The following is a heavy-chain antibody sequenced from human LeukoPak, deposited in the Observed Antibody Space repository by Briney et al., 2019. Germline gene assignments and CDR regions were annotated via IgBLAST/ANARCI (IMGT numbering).Heavy chain of an antibody. CDR1: GFTFSSYE. D-gene: IGHD6-6*01. CDR3: ARGGSTIAARKGTWYFDL. J-gene: IGHJ2*01. CDR2: ISSRGSTR. Sequence: RGSLRLSCVASGFTFSSYEMNWVRQAPGKGLEWVSYISSRGSTRSYADSMKGRFTSSRDNDKKSLYLQMNGLRAEDTAVYDCARGGSTIAARKGTWYFDLWGRGTLVTVSS. V-gene: IGHV3-48*03.